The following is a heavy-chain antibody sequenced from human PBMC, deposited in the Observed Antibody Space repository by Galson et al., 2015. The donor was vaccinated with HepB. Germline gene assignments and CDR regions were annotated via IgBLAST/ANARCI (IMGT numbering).Heavy chain of an antibody. D-gene: IGHD3-10*01. Sequence: ETLSLTCAVYGGSFRGYYWSWIRQPPGKGLEWIGEINHSGSTNYNPSLKSRVTISVDTSKNQFSLKLSSVTAADTAMYYCARRLYGSGSYYNDHYFRRWGYFDYWGQGTLVTVSS. CDR1: GGSFRGYY. V-gene: IGHV4-34*01. CDR3: ARRLYGSGSYYNDHYFRRWGYFDY. J-gene: IGHJ4*02. CDR2: INHSGST.